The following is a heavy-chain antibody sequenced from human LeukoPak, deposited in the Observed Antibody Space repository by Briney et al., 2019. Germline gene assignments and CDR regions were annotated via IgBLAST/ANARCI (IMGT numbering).Heavy chain of an antibody. Sequence: PGGSLRLSCAASGFTFSTYPMNWVRQAPGKGLEWISHIRDSGVTDYADSVKGRFTISRDNAKNSLYLQLNSLRAEDTAVYYCARDHDFAFDNWGQGTLVTVSS. D-gene: IGHD2-21*02. CDR3: ARDHDFAFDN. J-gene: IGHJ4*02. V-gene: IGHV3-69-1*01. CDR2: IRDSGVT. CDR1: GFTFSTYP.